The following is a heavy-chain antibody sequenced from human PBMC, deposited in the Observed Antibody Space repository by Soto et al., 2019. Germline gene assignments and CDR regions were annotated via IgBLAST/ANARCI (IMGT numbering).Heavy chain of an antibody. Sequence: EVQLLESGGGLVQPGGSLRLSCAASGFTFSNYAMSWVRQAPGKGLEWVSTISTSGGSTYSADSVKGRFTISRDNSKNTLYLQMNSLRAEDTAVYYCARDGLGAYTYGSYYFHYWGQGTLVTVSS. J-gene: IGHJ4*02. D-gene: IGHD5-18*01. CDR3: ARDGLGAYTYGSYYFHY. CDR1: GFTFSNYA. CDR2: ISTSGGST. V-gene: IGHV3-23*01.